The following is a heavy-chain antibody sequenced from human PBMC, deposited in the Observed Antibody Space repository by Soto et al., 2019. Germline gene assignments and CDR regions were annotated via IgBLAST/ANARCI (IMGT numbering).Heavy chain of an antibody. V-gene: IGHV4-30-4*01. CDR3: AHDSHGGNTYFDL. Sequence: VQLQESGPGLVRPSETLSLTCTVSGGSISSGNFYWSWIRQPPGKGLEWIGYIYFSGSTSYSPSLKSRLTISLNTSNNQFSLKLTSVTAADTAVYYCAHDSHGGNTYFDLWGQGAPVTVSS. J-gene: IGHJ4*02. CDR1: GGSISSGNFY. CDR2: IYFSGST. D-gene: IGHD1-26*01.